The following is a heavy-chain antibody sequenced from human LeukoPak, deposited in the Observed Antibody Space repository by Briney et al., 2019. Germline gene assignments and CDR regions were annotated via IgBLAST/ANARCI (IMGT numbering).Heavy chain of an antibody. CDR2: ISYDGSNK. CDR1: GFTFSSYG. J-gene: IGHJ4*02. Sequence: GGSLRLSCAASGFTFSSYGMHWVRQAPGKGLEWVAVISYDGSNKYYADSVKGRFTISRDNAKNSLYLQMNSLRAEDTAVYYCAVIGDGYNLGWGQGTLVTVSS. V-gene: IGHV3-30*03. CDR3: AVIGDGYNLG. D-gene: IGHD5-24*01.